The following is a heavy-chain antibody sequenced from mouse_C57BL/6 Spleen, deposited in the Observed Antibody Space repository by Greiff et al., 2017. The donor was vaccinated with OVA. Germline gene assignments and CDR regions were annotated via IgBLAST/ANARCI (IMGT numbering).Heavy chain of an antibody. J-gene: IGHJ1*03. V-gene: IGHV5-6*01. Sequence: EVKVVESGGDLVKPGGSLKLSCAASGFTFSSYGMSWVRQTPDKRLEWVATISSGGSYTYYPDSVKGRFTISRDNAKNTLYLQMSSLKSEDTAMYYCARPAYYGSSYWYFDVWGTGTTVTVSS. CDR1: GFTFSSYG. CDR2: ISSGGSYT. D-gene: IGHD1-1*01. CDR3: ARPAYYGSSYWYFDV.